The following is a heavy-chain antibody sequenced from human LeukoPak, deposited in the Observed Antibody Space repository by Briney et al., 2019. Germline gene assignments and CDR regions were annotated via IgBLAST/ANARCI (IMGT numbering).Heavy chain of an antibody. CDR3: ARGVGASWY. D-gene: IGHD1-26*01. J-gene: IGHJ4*02. Sequence: GGSLRLSCAASGFTFSSYWISRVRQAPGKGLEWVANIKQDGSEKYYVDSVKGRFTISRDNAKNSLYLQMNSLRAEDTAVYYCARGVGASWYWGQGTLVTVSS. V-gene: IGHV3-7*01. CDR2: IKQDGSEK. CDR1: GFTFSSYW.